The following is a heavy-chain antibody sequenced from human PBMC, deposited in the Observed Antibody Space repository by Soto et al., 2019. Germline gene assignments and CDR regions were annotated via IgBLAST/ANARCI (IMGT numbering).Heavy chain of an antibody. J-gene: IGHJ6*03. CDR2: IKQDGSEK. D-gene: IGHD2-2*01. V-gene: IGHV3-7*01. CDR3: ARDRHEYCSSTSCPMDV. Sequence: GGSLRLSCAASGFTFSSYWMSWVRQAPGKGLEWVANIKQDGSEKYYVDSVKGRFTISRDNAKNSLYLQMNSLRAEDTAVYYCARDRHEYCSSTSCPMDVWGKGTTVTVSS. CDR1: GFTFSSYW.